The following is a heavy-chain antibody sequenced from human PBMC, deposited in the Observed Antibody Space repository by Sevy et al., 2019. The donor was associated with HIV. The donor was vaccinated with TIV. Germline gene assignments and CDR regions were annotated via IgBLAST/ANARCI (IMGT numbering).Heavy chain of an antibody. CDR1: GYSFTSYW. CDR3: ASWAVAVDGFDY. CDR2: IYPGDFDT. J-gene: IGHJ4*02. Sequence: GESLKISCKGSGYSFTSYWIGWVRQMPGKGLEWMGIIYPGDFDTRYSPSFQGQVTISANKYISTAYQQWSSLKASDTAMYYCASWAVAVDGFDYWGQGTLVTVSS. D-gene: IGHD2-15*01. V-gene: IGHV5-51*01.